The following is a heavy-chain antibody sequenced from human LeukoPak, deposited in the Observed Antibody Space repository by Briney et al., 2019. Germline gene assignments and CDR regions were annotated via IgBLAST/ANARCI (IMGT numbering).Heavy chain of an antibody. V-gene: IGHV3-30*18. CDR2: ISYDGSNK. Sequence: GGSLRLSCAASGFTFSSYGMHWVRQAPGKRLEWVAVISYDGSNKYYADSVKGRFTISRDNSKNTLYLQMNSLRAEDTAVYYCAKDSSPDSSGYYENYFDYWGQGTLVTVSS. CDR1: GFTFSSYG. J-gene: IGHJ4*02. D-gene: IGHD3-22*01. CDR3: AKDSSPDSSGYYENYFDY.